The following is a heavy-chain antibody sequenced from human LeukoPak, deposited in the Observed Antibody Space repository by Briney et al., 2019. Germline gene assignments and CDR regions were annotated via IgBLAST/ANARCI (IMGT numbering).Heavy chain of an antibody. D-gene: IGHD6-13*01. CDR1: GGSISSGSYY. CDR2: IYTSGST. V-gene: IGHV4-61*02. Sequence: SETLSLTCTVSGGSISSGSYYWSWIRQPAGKGLEWIGRIYTSGSTNYNPSLKSRVTISVDTSKNQFSLKLSSVTAADTAVYYCARDQAAAASTAFDIWGQGTMVTVSS. J-gene: IGHJ3*02. CDR3: ARDQAAAASTAFDI.